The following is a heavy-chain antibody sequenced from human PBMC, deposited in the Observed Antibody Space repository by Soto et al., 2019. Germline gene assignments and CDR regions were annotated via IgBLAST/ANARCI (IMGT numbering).Heavy chain of an antibody. CDR1: GFTFSSYA. CDR3: ARLDPPQYSSSWYSDSYQYYYGMDV. D-gene: IGHD6-13*01. J-gene: IGHJ6*02. CDR2: IPYDGSNK. V-gene: IGHV3-30-3*01. Sequence: PGGSLRLSCAASGFTFSSYAMHWVRQAPGKGLEWVAVIPYDGSNKYYADSVKGRFTISRDNSKNTLYLQMNSLRAEDTAVYYCARLDPPQYSSSWYSDSYQYYYGMDVWGQGTTVTVSS.